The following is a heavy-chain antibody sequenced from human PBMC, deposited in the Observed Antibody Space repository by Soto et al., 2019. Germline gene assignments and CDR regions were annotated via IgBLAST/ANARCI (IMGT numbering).Heavy chain of an antibody. D-gene: IGHD3-3*01. Sequence: QVQLVQSGAEVKKPGSSVKVSCKASGGTFSSYAISWVRQAPGQGLEWMGGIIPIFGTANYAKKFQGRVTITADESTSTAYMGVSSLRSEDTAVYYCARGSGFGVVTYYYYGMDVWGQGTTVTVSS. J-gene: IGHJ6*02. CDR2: IIPIFGTA. CDR3: ARGSGFGVVTYYYYGMDV. CDR1: GGTFSSYA. V-gene: IGHV1-69*01.